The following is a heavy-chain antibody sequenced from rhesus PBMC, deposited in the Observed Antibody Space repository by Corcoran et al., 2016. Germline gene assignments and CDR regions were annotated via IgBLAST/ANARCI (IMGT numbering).Heavy chain of an antibody. Sequence: EVQLVESGGGVVQPGGSLRLSCAASGFTFDDYAVGWVRQAPGKGREWVSDISWNSGSTGYPASVKGPFTIAQDNAKTSLYLHMHRLRAADTGLYYCARGADSSGSYYFDYWGQGVLVTVSS. CDR2: ISWNSGST. V-gene: IGHV3-78*01. D-gene: IGHD6-31*01. J-gene: IGHJ4*01. CDR1: GFTFDDYA. CDR3: ARGADSSGSYYFDY.